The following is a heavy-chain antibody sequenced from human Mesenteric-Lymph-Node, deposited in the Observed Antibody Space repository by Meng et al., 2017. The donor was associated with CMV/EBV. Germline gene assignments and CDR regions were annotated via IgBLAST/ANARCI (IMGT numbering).Heavy chain of an antibody. D-gene: IGHD5-24*01. V-gene: IGHV3-7*01. Sequence: GESLKISCAASGFTFRDYWMTWVRQAPGKGLEWVANIKQDGSQKFYVDSVKGRFTISRDNAKNSLYLQMNSLRAEDTALYYCTKDGESGWLASYYFDYWGQGTLVTVSS. CDR2: IKQDGSQK. J-gene: IGHJ4*02. CDR3: TKDGESGWLASYYFDY. CDR1: GFTFRDYW.